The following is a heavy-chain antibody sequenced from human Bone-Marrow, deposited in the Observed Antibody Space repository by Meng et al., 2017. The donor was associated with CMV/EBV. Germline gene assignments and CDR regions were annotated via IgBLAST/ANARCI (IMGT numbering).Heavy chain of an antibody. Sequence: SVKVSCKASGGSFSDHAINWVRLAPGQGLEWVGGIITKFDTRRYSQKFQGRATFTTDGSTGTAYMELSGLRPADTAVYYCARAFCGTASCFNYFFYHYGMDAWGQGTTVTRLL. CDR3: ARAFCGTASCFNYFFYHYGMDA. D-gene: IGHD2/OR15-2a*01. CDR1: GGSFSDHA. CDR2: IITKFDTR. J-gene: IGHJ6*01. V-gene: IGHV1-69*05.